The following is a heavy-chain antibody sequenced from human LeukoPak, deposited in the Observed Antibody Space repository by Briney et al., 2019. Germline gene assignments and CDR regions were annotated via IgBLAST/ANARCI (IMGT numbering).Heavy chain of an antibody. D-gene: IGHD1-26*01. Sequence: GGSLRLSCAASGFTFTTYAMNWVRQAPGKGLEWVLGIVGSGGSTYYADSVKGRFTISRDNTKNTLYLQMSSLRVEDTAIYYCARAPSGGYDYWGQGTLVTVSS. V-gene: IGHV3-23*01. CDR2: IVGSGGST. J-gene: IGHJ4*02. CDR1: GFTFTTYA. CDR3: ARAPSGGYDY.